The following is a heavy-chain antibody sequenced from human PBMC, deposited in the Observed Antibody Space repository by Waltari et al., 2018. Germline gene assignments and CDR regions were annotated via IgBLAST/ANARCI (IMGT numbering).Heavy chain of an antibody. CDR1: GDSISGNYW. CDR2: VHHSGKT. CDR3: AGDRAIGLFFDY. V-gene: IGHV4-4*02. Sequence: QVQLQESGQGLVKPSGTLSLTCAVSGDSISGNYWWSWVRQSPEKGVEWIGQVHHSGKTHYNPSLQSRVTISVDKPKNQFSLNLNSVTAADTAVYYCAGDRAIGLFFDYWGRGTLVTVSS. D-gene: IGHD2-2*01. J-gene: IGHJ4*02.